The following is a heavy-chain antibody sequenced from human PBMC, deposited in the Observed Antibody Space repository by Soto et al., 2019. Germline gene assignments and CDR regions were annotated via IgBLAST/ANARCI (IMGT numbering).Heavy chain of an antibody. D-gene: IGHD4-4*01. CDR1: GGSISSYY. CDR3: AIVGSKPFYCATDV. V-gene: IGHV4-59*01. J-gene: IGHJ6*02. CDR2: IYYSGST. Sequence: SETLSLTCTVSGGSISSYYWSWIRQPPGKGLEWIGYIYYSGSTNYNPSLKSRVTISVDTSKNQLSLKLTSVTAADTAVYYCAIVGSKPFYCATDVWCQGTTVSVFS.